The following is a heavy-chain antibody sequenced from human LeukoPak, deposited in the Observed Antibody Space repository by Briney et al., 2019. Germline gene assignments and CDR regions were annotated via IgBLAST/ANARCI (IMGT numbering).Heavy chain of an antibody. J-gene: IGHJ6*03. V-gene: IGHV3-49*03. Sequence: GGSLRLSCTASGFTFGDYAMSWFRQAPGKGLEWVGFIRSKAYGGTTEYAASVKGRFTVSRDDSKSIAYLQMNSLKTEDTAVYYCTRGVSDSSLMNYYYYMDVWGKGTTVTVSS. D-gene: IGHD3-22*01. CDR1: GFTFGDYA. CDR3: TRGVSDSSLMNYYYYMDV. CDR2: IRSKAYGGTT.